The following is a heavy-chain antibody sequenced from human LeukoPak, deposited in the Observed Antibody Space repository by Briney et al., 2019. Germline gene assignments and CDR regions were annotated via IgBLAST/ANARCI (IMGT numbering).Heavy chain of an antibody. D-gene: IGHD3-9*01. Sequence: ASVKVSCKASGYTFTGYSMHWVRQAPGQGLEWMGWINPQSGDTYYAQKFQGRVTMTRDTSISTVYVELSRLGSDNTAVYYCARDRDYDILTGHFDYWGQGTLVTVSS. V-gene: IGHV1-2*02. J-gene: IGHJ4*02. CDR2: INPQSGDT. CDR1: GYTFTGYS. CDR3: ARDRDYDILTGHFDY.